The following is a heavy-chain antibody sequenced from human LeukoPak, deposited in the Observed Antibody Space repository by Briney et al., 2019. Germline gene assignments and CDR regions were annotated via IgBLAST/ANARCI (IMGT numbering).Heavy chain of an antibody. V-gene: IGHV3-21*01. CDR2: ISSSSSYI. CDR1: GFTFSGYS. D-gene: IGHD3-9*01. J-gene: IGHJ4*02. CDR3: ARADDILTGFDY. Sequence: PGGSLRLSCAASGFTFSGYSMNWVRQAPGKGLEWVSSISSSSSYIYYADSVKGRFTISRDNAKKSLYLQMNSLRAEDTAVYHCARADDILTGFDYWGQGTLVTVSS.